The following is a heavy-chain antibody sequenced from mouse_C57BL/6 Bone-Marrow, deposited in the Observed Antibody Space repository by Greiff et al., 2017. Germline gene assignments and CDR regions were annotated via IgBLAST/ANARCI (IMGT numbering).Heavy chain of an antibody. V-gene: IGHV1-82*01. CDR2: IYPGDGDT. CDR3: ARSITTVVKFDN. D-gene: IGHD1-1*01. CDR1: GYAFSSSW. Sequence: VQLQQSGPALVKPGASVKISCKASGYAFSSSWMNWVKQRPGKGLEWIGRIYPGDGDTNDNGKFKGKATLTADKYSSTAYMQLSSLTSEDSAVYFCARSITTVVKFDNWGQGTPLTVSS. J-gene: IGHJ2*01.